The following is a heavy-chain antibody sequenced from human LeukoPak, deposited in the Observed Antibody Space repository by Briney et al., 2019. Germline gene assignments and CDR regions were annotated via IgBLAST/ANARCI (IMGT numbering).Heavy chain of an antibody. D-gene: IGHD3-10*01. J-gene: IGHJ3*02. CDR1: GSTFSSYA. CDR2: ISGSGGST. V-gene: IGHV3-23*01. CDR3: AKDGSGEPDAFDI. Sequence: PGGSLRLSCAASGSTFSSYAMSWVRQAPGKGLEWVSAISGSGGSTYYADSVKGRFTISRDNSKNTLYLQMNSLRAEDTAVYYCAKDGSGEPDAFDIWGQGTMVTVSS.